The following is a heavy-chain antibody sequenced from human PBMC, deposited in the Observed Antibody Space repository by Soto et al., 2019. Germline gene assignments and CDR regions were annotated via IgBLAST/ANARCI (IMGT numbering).Heavy chain of an antibody. Sequence: PSETLSLTCTVSGGSISSGDYYWSWIRQPPGKGLEWIGYIYYSGSTYYNPSLKSRVTISVDTSKNQFSLKLSSVTAADTAVYYCARELTGTGYFVYWGQGTLVTVSS. J-gene: IGHJ4*02. V-gene: IGHV4-30-4*01. D-gene: IGHD1-20*01. CDR3: ARELTGTGYFVY. CDR2: IYYSGST. CDR1: GGSISSGDYY.